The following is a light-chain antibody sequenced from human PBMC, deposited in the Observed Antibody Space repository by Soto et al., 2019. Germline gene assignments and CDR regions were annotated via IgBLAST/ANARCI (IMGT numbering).Light chain of an antibody. CDR2: DAS. V-gene: IGKV3-15*01. J-gene: IGKJ2*01. Sequence: EIVMTQSPAALSASLGERVSLTCRASQAVSSYLAWYQQKPGQAPRLLISDASTRATDIPGRFSGSGSGTDFTLTISSLQSSDLAVYYCLQYSTWPPLYTFGQGTKLEIK. CDR3: LQYSTWPPLYT. CDR1: QAVSSY.